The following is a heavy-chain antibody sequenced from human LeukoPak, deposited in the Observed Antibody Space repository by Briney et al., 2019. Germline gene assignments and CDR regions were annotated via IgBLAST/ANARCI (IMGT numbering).Heavy chain of an antibody. V-gene: IGHV3-23*01. CDR2: ISSSGSGGNT. Sequence: PGGSLRLSCVASGFTFSSYAMSWARQAPGKGLEWVSGISSSGSGGNTYYADSVKGRFTISRDSSKNTLFLQMNTLRAEDTAIYYCADSSSWYSLDYWAREPWSPSPQ. J-gene: IGHJ4*02. CDR1: GFTFSSYA. CDR3: ADSSSWYSLDY. D-gene: IGHD6-13*01.